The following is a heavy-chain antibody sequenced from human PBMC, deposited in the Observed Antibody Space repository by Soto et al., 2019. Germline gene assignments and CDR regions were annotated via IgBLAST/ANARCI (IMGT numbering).Heavy chain of an antibody. CDR2: INHTGGT. J-gene: IGHJ4*02. Sequence: SETLSLTCAVYGGSVNGYCWNWIRQPPGKGREWIGEINHTGGTHYNPSLKSRVTMSVDTSKNQFSLKLSSVTAADTAVYYCARQRTMVVTQVYFGNWGQGTLVTVS. CDR3: ARQRTMVVTQVYFGN. D-gene: IGHD2-21*02. CDR1: GGSVNGYC. V-gene: IGHV4-34*01.